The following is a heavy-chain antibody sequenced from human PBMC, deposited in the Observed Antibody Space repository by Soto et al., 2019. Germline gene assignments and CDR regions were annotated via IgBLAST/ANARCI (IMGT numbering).Heavy chain of an antibody. CDR2: ISGSGGST. D-gene: IGHD6-13*01. CDR1: GFTFSSFA. V-gene: IGHV3-23*01. J-gene: IGHJ4*02. Sequence: GGSLRLSCAASGFTFSSFAMSWVRQAPGKGLDWVSAISGSGGSTYSADSVKGRFTISRDNSKNTLYLQMSSLRAEDTAVYYCARGSSAGKGSPPDFWGQGSLVTVSS. CDR3: ARGSSAGKGSPPDF.